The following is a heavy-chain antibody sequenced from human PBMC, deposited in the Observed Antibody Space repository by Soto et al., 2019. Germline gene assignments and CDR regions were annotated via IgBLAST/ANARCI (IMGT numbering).Heavy chain of an antibody. V-gene: IGHV1-69*13. D-gene: IGHD3-22*01. CDR2: IIPIFGTA. CDR1: GGTFSSYA. CDR3: ARAAGEYYYDSSGYYPLDY. Sequence: SVKVSCKASGGTFSSYAISWVRQAPGQGLEWMGRIIPIFGTANYAQKFQGRVTITADESTSTAYMELSSLRSEDTAVYYCARAAGEYYYDSSGYYPLDYWGQGTLVTAPQ. J-gene: IGHJ4*02.